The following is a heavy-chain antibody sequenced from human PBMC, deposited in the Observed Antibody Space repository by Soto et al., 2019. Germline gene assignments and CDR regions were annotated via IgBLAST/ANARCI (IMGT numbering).Heavy chain of an antibody. CDR2: IYYSGST. V-gene: IGHV4-31*03. CDR3: ARGEYSFGLDY. CDR1: GGSISSGGYY. Sequence: PSETLSLTCTVSGGSISSGGYYWSWIRQHPGKGLEWIGYIYYSGSTYYNPSLKSRVTISVDTSKNQFSLKLNSVTAADTAVYYCARGEYSFGLDYWGQGTLVTVSS. J-gene: IGHJ4*02. D-gene: IGHD5-18*01.